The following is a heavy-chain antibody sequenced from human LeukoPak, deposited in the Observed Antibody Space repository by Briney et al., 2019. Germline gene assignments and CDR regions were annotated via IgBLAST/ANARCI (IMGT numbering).Heavy chain of an antibody. D-gene: IGHD3-22*01. CDR2: INHSGST. V-gene: IGHV4-34*01. J-gene: IGHJ4*02. CDR1: GGSFSGYY. Sequence: PSETLSLTCAVYGGSFSGYYWSWIRQPPGKGLEWIGEINHSGSTNYNPSLKSRVTISVDTSKNQFSLKLSSVTAADTAVYYCARQKKYYYDKTFDYWGQGTLVTVSS. CDR3: ARQKKYYYDKTFDY.